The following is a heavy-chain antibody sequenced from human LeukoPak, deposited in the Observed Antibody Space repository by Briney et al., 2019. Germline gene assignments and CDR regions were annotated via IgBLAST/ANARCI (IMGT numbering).Heavy chain of an antibody. CDR3: ARAKNYDYSLWDV. V-gene: IGHV3-11*01. CDR1: GFTFSDYY. D-gene: IGHD3-3*01. Sequence: GGSLRLSCAASGFTFSDYYMSWIRQAPGKGLEWVSYISSGGSTIYYADSVKGRFTTSRDNAENSRYLQMNSLRAEDTAVYYCARAKNYDYSLWDVWGQGTTVTVSS. CDR2: ISSGGSTI. J-gene: IGHJ6*01.